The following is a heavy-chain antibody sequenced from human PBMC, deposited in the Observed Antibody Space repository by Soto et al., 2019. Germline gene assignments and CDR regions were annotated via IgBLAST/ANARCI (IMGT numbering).Heavy chain of an antibody. J-gene: IGHJ4*02. D-gene: IGHD3-9*01. CDR1: GGTFSSYT. CDR3: AREGYDILTGYPSAFDY. CDR2: IIPILGIA. Sequence: SVKVSCKASGGTFSSYTISWVRQAPGQGLEWMGRIIPILGIANYAQKFQGRVTITADKSTSTAYMELSSLRSEDTAVYYCAREGYDILTGYPSAFDYWGQGTLVTVSS. V-gene: IGHV1-69*04.